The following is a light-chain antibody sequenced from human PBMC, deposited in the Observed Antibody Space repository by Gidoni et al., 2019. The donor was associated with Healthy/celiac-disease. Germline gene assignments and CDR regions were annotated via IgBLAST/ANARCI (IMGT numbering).Light chain of an antibody. Sequence: DIQMTQSPSSLSASVGDRVTITCQARQDISNYLNWYQQKPGIAPKLLIYDASNLETGVPSRFSGRGSGTDFTFSISSLQPEDIATYYCQQYDNLPPLTFGGGTKVEIK. CDR1: QDISNY. CDR3: QQYDNLPPLT. V-gene: IGKV1-33*01. J-gene: IGKJ4*01. CDR2: DAS.